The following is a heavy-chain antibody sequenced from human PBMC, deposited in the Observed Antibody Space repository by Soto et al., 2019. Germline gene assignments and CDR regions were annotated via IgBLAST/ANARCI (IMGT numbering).Heavy chain of an antibody. V-gene: IGHV3-23*01. CDR2: ISGSGGST. D-gene: IGHD3-22*01. CDR3: AKDQSGDSSGYYYPGYYFDY. J-gene: IGHJ4*02. Sequence: GGSLRLSCAASGFTFSSYAMSWVRQAPGKGLEWVSAISGSGGSTYYADSVKGRFTISRDNSKNTLYLQMNSLRAEDTAVYYCAKDQSGDSSGYYYPGYYFDYWGQGTLVTVSS. CDR1: GFTFSSYA.